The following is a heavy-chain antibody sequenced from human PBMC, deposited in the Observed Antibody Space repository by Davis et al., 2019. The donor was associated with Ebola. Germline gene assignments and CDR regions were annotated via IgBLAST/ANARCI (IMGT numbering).Heavy chain of an antibody. CDR1: GDSNSRSNYY. CDR3: ARDRYRNTWYYY. D-gene: IGHD6-13*01. CDR2: MSYSGST. J-gene: IGHJ4*02. Sequence: SETLSLTCTVSGDSNSRSNYYWGWIRQSPGKGLEWIGSMSYSGSTYYNPSLKSRVTISADTSKNQLSLKLASLTAADTAVYYCARDRYRNTWYYYWGQGTLDTVSS. V-gene: IGHV4-39*07.